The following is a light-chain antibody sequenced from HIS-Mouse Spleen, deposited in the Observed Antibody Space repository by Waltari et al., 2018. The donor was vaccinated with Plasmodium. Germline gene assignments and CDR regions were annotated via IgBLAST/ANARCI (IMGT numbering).Light chain of an antibody. Sequence: QTVVTQEPSFSVSPGGTVTLTCGLSSGSVSTSYYPSWYQQTPGQAHRRLIYCTTTRSSGVPDRFSGSILGNKAALTITGAQADDESDYYCVLDMGSGIWVFGGGTKLTVL. J-gene: IGLJ2*01. V-gene: IGLV8-61*01. CDR1: SGSVSTSYY. CDR2: CTT. CDR3: VLDMGSGIWV.